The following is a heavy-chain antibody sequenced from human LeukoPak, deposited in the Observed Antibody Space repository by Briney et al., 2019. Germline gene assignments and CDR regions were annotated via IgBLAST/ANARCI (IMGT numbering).Heavy chain of an antibody. CDR2: ISTYNDNT. Sequence: ASVKVSCKASGYTFTSYGLSWVRQAPGQGLEWMGWISTYNDNTHYAQKFQGRVTMTEDTSADTAYMELSSLRSEDTAVYYCVAATIFYFDYWGQGTLVSVSS. CDR1: GYTFTSYG. CDR3: VAATIFYFDY. J-gene: IGHJ4*02. D-gene: IGHD6-13*01. V-gene: IGHV1-18*01.